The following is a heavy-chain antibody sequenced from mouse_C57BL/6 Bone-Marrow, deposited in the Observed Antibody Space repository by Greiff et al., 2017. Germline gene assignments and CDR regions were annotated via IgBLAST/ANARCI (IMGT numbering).Heavy chain of an antibody. CDR3: ARGGYDAWFAY. CDR1: GYAFSSSW. V-gene: IGHV1-82*01. CDR2: IYPGDGDT. D-gene: IGHD2-2*01. J-gene: IGHJ3*01. Sequence: QVQLQQSGPELVKPGASVKISCKASGYAFSSSWMNWVKQRPGKGLEWIGRIYPGDGDTNYNGKFTGKATLNADKSSSTAYMQLSSLTSEDSAVYFCARGGYDAWFAYGGQGTLVTVSA.